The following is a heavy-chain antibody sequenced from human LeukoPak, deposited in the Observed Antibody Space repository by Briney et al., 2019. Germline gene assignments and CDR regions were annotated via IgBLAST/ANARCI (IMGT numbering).Heavy chain of an antibody. D-gene: IGHD3-10*01. V-gene: IGHV4-4*07. CDR2: FYTSGST. CDR3: ARGATYYYGSGAQYYYYGMDV. J-gene: IGHJ6*02. Sequence: PSETLSLTCTVSGGSISSYYWSWIRQPAGKGLEWIGRFYTSGSTNYNPSLKSRVTMSVDTSKNQFSLRLSSVTAADTAVYYCARGATYYYGSGAQYYYYGMDVWGQGTTVTVSS. CDR1: GGSISSYY.